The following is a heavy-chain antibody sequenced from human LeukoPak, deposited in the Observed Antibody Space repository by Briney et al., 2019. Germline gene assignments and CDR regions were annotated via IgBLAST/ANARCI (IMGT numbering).Heavy chain of an antibody. CDR2: IHHSGST. Sequence: PSETLSLTCAVSGYSISSGYYWGWIRQPPGKGLEWIGSIHHSGSTYYNPSLKSRVTISVEMSKNQFSLKLSSVTAADTAVYFCTGEKAGTIVDYWGQGTLVTVSS. J-gene: IGHJ4*02. CDR1: GYSISSGYY. V-gene: IGHV4-38-2*02. CDR3: TGEKAGTIVDY. D-gene: IGHD2-15*01.